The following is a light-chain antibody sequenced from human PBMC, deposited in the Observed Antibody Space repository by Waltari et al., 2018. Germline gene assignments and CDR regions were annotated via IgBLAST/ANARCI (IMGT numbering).Light chain of an antibody. CDR3: QQYGNSPWT. CDR2: GAS. Sequence: ELVLTQSPGTLSLSPGERATLSCRASQSVSNSYLAGYQQKPGQAPRLLIYGASSKATGIPDRFGGSGSVTDFTLTISRLEPEDFAVYYCQQYGNSPWTFGQGTKVGIK. J-gene: IGKJ1*01. V-gene: IGKV3-20*01. CDR1: QSVSNSY.